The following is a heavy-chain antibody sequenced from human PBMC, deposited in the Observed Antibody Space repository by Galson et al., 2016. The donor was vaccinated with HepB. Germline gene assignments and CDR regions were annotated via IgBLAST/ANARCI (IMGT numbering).Heavy chain of an antibody. CDR1: GGSISSSNW. V-gene: IGHV4-4*02. D-gene: IGHD6-13*01. CDR3: ARGVAAAGHFDY. J-gene: IGHJ4*02. Sequence: SETLSLTCAVSGGSISSSNWWSWVRQPPGKGLEWIGEIYHSGSSNYNPSLKSRVTISVDKSKNQVSLKLNSVTAADTAVYYCARGVAAAGHFDYWGQGTLVTVSP. CDR2: IYHSGSS.